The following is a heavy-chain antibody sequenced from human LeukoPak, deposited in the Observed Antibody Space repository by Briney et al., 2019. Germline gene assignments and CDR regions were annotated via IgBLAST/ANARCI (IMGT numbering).Heavy chain of an antibody. Sequence: GGSLRLSCAASGFTFSTYGMHGVRQAPGKGLEWVAFIRYDGSNIYYADSVKGRFTISRDNSKNTLYLQTNSLRAEDTAVYYCAKIGFGNRTLSFDYWGQGTLVTVSS. CDR3: AKIGFGNRTLSFDY. CDR2: IRYDGSNI. J-gene: IGHJ4*02. V-gene: IGHV3-30*02. D-gene: IGHD1/OR15-1a*01. CDR1: GFTFSTYG.